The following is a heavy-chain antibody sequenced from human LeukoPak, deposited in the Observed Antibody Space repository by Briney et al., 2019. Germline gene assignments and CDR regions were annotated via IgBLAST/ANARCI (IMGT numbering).Heavy chain of an antibody. J-gene: IGHJ4*02. Sequence: SETLSLTCTVSGGSISSYYWSWIRQPAGKGLEWIGRIYTSGSTNYNPSLKSRVTMSVDTSKNQFSLKLSSVTAADTAVYYCARGKRGYSYGPHFDYWGQGTLVTVSS. D-gene: IGHD5-18*01. CDR2: IYTSGST. V-gene: IGHV4-4*07. CDR1: GGSISSYY. CDR3: ARGKRGYSYGPHFDY.